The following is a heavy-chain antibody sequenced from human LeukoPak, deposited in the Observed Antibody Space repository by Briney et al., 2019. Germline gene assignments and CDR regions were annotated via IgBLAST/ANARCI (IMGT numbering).Heavy chain of an antibody. Sequence: GGSLRLSCAASGFTFSIYGMHWVRQAPGKGLEWVALISNDGSNKYHADSVKGRFTISRDNSKNTLYLQMNSLRTEDTAVYYCAKHSSATAVAGTVQYWGQGTLVTVSS. D-gene: IGHD6-19*01. V-gene: IGHV3-30*18. CDR3: AKHSSATAVAGTVQY. J-gene: IGHJ4*02. CDR1: GFTFSIYG. CDR2: ISNDGSNK.